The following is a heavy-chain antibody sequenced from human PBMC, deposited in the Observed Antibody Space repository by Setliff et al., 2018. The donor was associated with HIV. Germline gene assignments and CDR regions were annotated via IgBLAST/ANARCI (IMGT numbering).Heavy chain of an antibody. Sequence: PGGSLRLSCAASGFTVSSNYMSWVRQAPGKGLEWVSVIYSGGSTYYADSVKGRFTTSRDNSKNTLYLQMNSLRAEDTAVYYCARTQDRYYYYYYMDVWGKGTTVTVSS. V-gene: IGHV3-53*01. CDR1: GFTVSSNY. J-gene: IGHJ6*03. CDR2: IYSGGST. CDR3: ARTQDRYYYYYYMDV.